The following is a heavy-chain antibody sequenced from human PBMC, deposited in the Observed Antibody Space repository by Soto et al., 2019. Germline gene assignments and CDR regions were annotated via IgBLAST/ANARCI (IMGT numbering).Heavy chain of an antibody. CDR1: GGTISSYY. Sequence: SVTMSLTCTVAGGTISSYYLSWIRKPPGKGLEWIGYIYYSGSTNYNPSLKSRVTISVDTSKNQFSLKLSSVTAADTAVYYCARTAAGMVIVDYWGQGTLVTVSS. J-gene: IGHJ4*02. CDR3: ARTAAGMVIVDY. V-gene: IGHV4-59*01. D-gene: IGHD6-13*01. CDR2: IYYSGST.